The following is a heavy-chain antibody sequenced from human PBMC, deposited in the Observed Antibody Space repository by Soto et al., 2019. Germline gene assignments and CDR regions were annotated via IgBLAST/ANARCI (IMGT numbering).Heavy chain of an antibody. CDR1: VGTFSSYA. Sequence: VKVSCKAAVGTFSSYAISSVRHAPGQGLEWMGGIIPIFGTANYAQKFQGRVTITADESTSTAYMELSSLRSEDSALYYCGRGYWGSYYYGMDVWGQGTTVTVSS. V-gene: IGHV1-69*13. CDR2: IIPIFGTA. J-gene: IGHJ6*02. CDR3: GRGYWGSYYYGMDV. D-gene: IGHD2-8*02.